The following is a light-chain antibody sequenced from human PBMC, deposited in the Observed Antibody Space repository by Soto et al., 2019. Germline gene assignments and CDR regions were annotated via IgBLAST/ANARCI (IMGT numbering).Light chain of an antibody. CDR3: QQYGSSWT. Sequence: EIALTQSPGTLSLSPGERATLSARASQSVSSSYLAWYQQKPGQAPRLLIYGASSRATGIPDRFSGRGSGTDFTLTISRLEPEDFAVYYCQQYGSSWTFGQGTKVDI. J-gene: IGKJ1*01. V-gene: IGKV3-20*01. CDR2: GAS. CDR1: QSVSSSY.